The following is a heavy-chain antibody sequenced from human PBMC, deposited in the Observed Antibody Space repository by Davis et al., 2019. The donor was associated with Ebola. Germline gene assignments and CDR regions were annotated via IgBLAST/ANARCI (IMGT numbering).Heavy chain of an antibody. CDR2: TYYTSKWYN. CDR3: ARGWLRSSFDY. V-gene: IGHV6-1*01. CDR1: GDGVSGNSGS. Sequence: HPQTLSLTCAISGDGVSGNSGSWNWLRQSPSRGLEWLGRTYYTSKWYNDYAVSVKSRITISPDTSKNQLSLQLDSVTPEDTAVYYCARGWLRSSFDYWGQGTLVTVSS. D-gene: IGHD5-12*01. J-gene: IGHJ4*02.